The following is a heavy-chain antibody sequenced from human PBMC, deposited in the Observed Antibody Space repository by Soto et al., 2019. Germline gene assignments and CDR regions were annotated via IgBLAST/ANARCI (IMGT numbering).Heavy chain of an antibody. CDR1: GFTFSDYT. CDR3: VKEVGPCCVWSYFFDY. CDR2: VSNNASDT. V-gene: IGHV3-64D*06. J-gene: IGHJ4*02. Sequence: GGSLRLSCSASGFTFSDYTIHWVRQAPGGGLEFVSAVSNNASDTYYGDSVRGRFTISRDNSKNTLYLQMTSLTPEDSAVYYCVKEVGPCCVWSYFFDYWGRGTGVTVSS. D-gene: IGHD6-19*01.